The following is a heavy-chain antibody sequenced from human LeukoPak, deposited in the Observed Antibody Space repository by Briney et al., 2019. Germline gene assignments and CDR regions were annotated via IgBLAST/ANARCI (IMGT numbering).Heavy chain of an antibody. Sequence: GGSLRLSCAVYGFSFNNAWMNWVRQAPGKGLEWVGRIKRKIDGETTDYAAPVKGRFTISRDDSKSALYLQMNSLKSEDTAVYYCTTLSFVWFGDDYWGQGTLVTVSS. CDR1: GFSFNNAW. CDR2: IKRKIDGETT. CDR3: TTLSFVWFGDDY. V-gene: IGHV3-15*01. J-gene: IGHJ4*02. D-gene: IGHD3-10*01.